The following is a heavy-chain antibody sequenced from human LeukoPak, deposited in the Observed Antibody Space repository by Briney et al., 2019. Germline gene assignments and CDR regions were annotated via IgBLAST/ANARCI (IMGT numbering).Heavy chain of an antibody. CDR3: ARHLRTESGSYWGDYSFYYVMDV. J-gene: IGHJ6*02. CDR2: IYYSGNT. Sequence: SETLSLTCTVSGGSISSYYWSWIRQPPGKGLEWIGYIYYSGNTNYNPSLKSRVTISVDTSKNQFSLKLSSVTAADTAVYYCARHLRTESGSYWGDYSFYYVMDVWGQGTTVTVSS. CDR1: GGSISSYY. D-gene: IGHD1-26*01. V-gene: IGHV4-59*08.